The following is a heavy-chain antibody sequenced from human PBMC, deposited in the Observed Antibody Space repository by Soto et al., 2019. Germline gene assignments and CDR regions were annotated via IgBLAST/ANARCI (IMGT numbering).Heavy chain of an antibody. V-gene: IGHV3-30*18. D-gene: IGHD3-22*01. CDR3: AKDQSSDLLDAFDI. CDR2: ISYDGSNK. Sequence: GGSLRLSCAASGFTFSSYGMHWVRQAPGKGLEWVAVISYDGSNKYYADSVKGRFTISRDNSKNTLYLQMNSLRAEDTAVYYCAKDQSSDLLDAFDIWGQGTMVTVSS. CDR1: GFTFSSYG. J-gene: IGHJ3*02.